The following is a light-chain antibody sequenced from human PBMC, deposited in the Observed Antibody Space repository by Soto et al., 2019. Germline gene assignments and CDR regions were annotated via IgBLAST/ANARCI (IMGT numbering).Light chain of an antibody. CDR3: QQYYSTPLT. V-gene: IGKV4-1*01. CDR2: WSS. CDR1: QSVLYTSNNKNY. Sequence: DIVMTQSPDSLAVSLGERATINCKSSQSVLYTSNNKNYLAWYQQKPGQPPKLLIYWSSIRESGVPDRFSGSGSGTDFTLTISSLQAEDVAVYSCQQYYSTPLTFVGGTKVEIK. J-gene: IGKJ4*01.